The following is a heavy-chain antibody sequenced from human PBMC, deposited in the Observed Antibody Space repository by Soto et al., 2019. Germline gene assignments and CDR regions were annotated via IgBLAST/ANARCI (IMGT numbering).Heavy chain of an antibody. CDR1: GFTFSSYW. CDR2: IKQDGSEK. CDR3: ARDGRTFDWFHYCYGMDV. J-gene: IGHJ6*02. Sequence: EVQLVESGGGLVQPGGSLRLSCAASGFTFSSYWMSWVRQAPGKGLEWVANIKQDGSEKYYVDSVKGRFTISRDNAKNSMELQMNSLRAEDTAVYYCARDGRTFDWFHYCYGMDVWGQGATVTVSS. V-gene: IGHV3-7*01. D-gene: IGHD3-9*01.